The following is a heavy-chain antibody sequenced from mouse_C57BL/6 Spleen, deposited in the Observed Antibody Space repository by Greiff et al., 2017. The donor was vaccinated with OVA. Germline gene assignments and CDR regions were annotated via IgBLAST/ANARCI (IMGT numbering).Heavy chain of an antibody. CDR3: ARRPLTGGFAY. J-gene: IGHJ3*01. V-gene: IGHV1-64*01. CDR1: GYTFTSYW. Sequence: QVQLQQPGAELVKPGASVKLSCKASGYTFTSYWMHWVKQRPGQGLEWIGMIHPNSGSTNYNEKFKSKATLTVDKSSSTAYMQLSSLTSEDSAVYYCARRPLTGGFAYWGQGTLVTVSA. D-gene: IGHD1-1*01. CDR2: IHPNSGST.